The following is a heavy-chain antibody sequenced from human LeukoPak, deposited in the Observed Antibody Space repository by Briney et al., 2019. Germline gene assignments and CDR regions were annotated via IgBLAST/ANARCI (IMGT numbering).Heavy chain of an antibody. CDR3: ATSGGYSSSSGDYYYYYYYMDV. CDR2: ISAYNGNT. D-gene: IGHD6-6*01. V-gene: IGHV1-18*01. Sequence: ASVKVSCKASGYTFTSYGISWVRQAPGQGLEWMGWISAYNGNTNYAQKLQGRVTMTTDTSTSTAYMELGSLRSDDTAVYYCATSGGYSSSSGDYYYYYYYMDVWGKGTTVTVSS. J-gene: IGHJ6*03. CDR1: GYTFTSYG.